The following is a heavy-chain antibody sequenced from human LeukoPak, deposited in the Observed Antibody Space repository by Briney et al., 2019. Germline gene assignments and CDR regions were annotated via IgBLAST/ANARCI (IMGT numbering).Heavy chain of an antibody. V-gene: IGHV3-23*01. D-gene: IGHD2-21*01. J-gene: IGHJ4*02. CDR1: GFTFSSYG. CDR3: AKTSVVLRGYFDY. CDR2: ISGSGGST. Sequence: GGSLRLSCAASGFTFSSYGMSWVRQAPGKGLEWVSAISGSGGSTYYADSVKGRFTISRDNSKNTLYLQMNSLRAEDTAVYYLAKTSVVLRGYFDYWGQGTLVTVSS.